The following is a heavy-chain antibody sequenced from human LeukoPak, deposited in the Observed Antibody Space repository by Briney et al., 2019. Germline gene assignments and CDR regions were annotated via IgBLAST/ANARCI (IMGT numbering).Heavy chain of an antibody. CDR2: INHSGST. J-gene: IGHJ3*02. CDR1: GGSFGGYY. V-gene: IGHV4-34*01. Sequence: SETLSLTCAVYGGSFGGYYWSWIRQPPGKGLEWIGEINHSGSTNYNPSLKSRVTISVDTSRNQFSLKLNSVTAADTAVYYCAKSNGYGLIDIWGQGTMVTVSS. CDR3: AKSNGYGLIDI. D-gene: IGHD3-22*01.